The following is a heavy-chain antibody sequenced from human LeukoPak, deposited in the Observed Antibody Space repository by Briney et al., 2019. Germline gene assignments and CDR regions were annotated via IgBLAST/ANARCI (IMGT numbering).Heavy chain of an antibody. CDR3: ARETYYYGSGSYNFDY. Sequence: PGGSLRLSCAASGFTFSSYGMHWVRQAPGKGLEWVAVIWYDGSNKYYADSVKGRFTISRDNSKNTLYRQMNSLRAEDTAVYYCARETYYYGSGSYNFDYWGQGTLVTVSS. J-gene: IGHJ4*02. CDR1: GFTFSSYG. D-gene: IGHD3-10*01. V-gene: IGHV3-33*01. CDR2: IWYDGSNK.